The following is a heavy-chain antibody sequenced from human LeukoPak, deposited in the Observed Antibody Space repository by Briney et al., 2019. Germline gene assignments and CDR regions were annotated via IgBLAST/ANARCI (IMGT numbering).Heavy chain of an antibody. Sequence: GGSLRLSCAASGFTFSSYGMHWVRQAPGKGLEWVSHIYITSSSSRISYADSVKGRFTISRDNAKNSMYLQMNSLRDEDTAVYYCVRDNNWGFDYWGQGTLVTVSS. V-gene: IGHV3-48*02. CDR2: ITSSSSRI. D-gene: IGHD7-27*01. J-gene: IGHJ4*02. CDR1: GFTFSSYG. CDR3: VRDNNWGFDY.